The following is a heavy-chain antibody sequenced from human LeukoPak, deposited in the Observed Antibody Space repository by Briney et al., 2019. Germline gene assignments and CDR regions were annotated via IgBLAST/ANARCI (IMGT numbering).Heavy chain of an antibody. Sequence: PSETLSLTCTVSGGSISSGGYYWGWIRQPPGKGLEWIGSIYYSRSTSYNPSLKSRVTISVDTSKNQFSLKLSSVTAADTAVYYCARGITMIAVVIHDWYFDLWGRGTLVTVSS. V-gene: IGHV4-39*01. CDR1: GGSISSGGYY. J-gene: IGHJ2*01. CDR3: ARGITMIAVVIHDWYFDL. D-gene: IGHD3-22*01. CDR2: IYYSRST.